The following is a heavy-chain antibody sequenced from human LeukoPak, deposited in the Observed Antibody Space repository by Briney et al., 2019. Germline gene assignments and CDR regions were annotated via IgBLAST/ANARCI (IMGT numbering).Heavy chain of an antibody. CDR2: FSGSGSNT. Sequence: GGSLRLSCAASGFTFSSCAMSWVRQAPGKGLEWVSTFSGSGSNTYYADSVKGRFTISRDNSRDALYLQMHSLRADDTAVYFCAKTPRGYTYVPDYWGQGTLVTVSS. V-gene: IGHV3-23*01. D-gene: IGHD5-18*01. CDR3: AKTPRGYTYVPDY. CDR1: GFTFSSCA. J-gene: IGHJ4*02.